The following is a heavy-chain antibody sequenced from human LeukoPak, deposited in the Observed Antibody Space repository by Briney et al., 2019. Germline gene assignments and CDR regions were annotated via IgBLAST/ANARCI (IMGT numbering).Heavy chain of an antibody. D-gene: IGHD4-17*01. Sequence: PSETLSLTCTVSGGPISRYYWSWIRQPPGKGLEWIGYINYSGSTKYNPSLKSRVTISVDTSKNQFSLKLSSVTAADTAVYFCARDPHYGDILNDPFDIWGQGTMVTVSS. V-gene: IGHV4-59*01. CDR3: ARDPHYGDILNDPFDI. J-gene: IGHJ3*02. CDR2: INYSGST. CDR1: GGPISRYY.